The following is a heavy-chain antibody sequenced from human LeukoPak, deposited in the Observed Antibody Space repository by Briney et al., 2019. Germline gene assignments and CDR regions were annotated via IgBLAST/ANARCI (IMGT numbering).Heavy chain of an antibody. J-gene: IGHJ3*02. Sequence: SETLSLTCTVAGGSISSYYWSWIRQPPGKGLEWIGYIYYSGATNYNPSLKSRVTISVDTSKNQFSLKLSSVTAADTAVYYCARENYVGTFDIWGQGTMVNVSS. CDR1: GGSISSYY. CDR2: IYYSGAT. CDR3: ARENYVGTFDI. V-gene: IGHV4-59*01. D-gene: IGHD3-10*02.